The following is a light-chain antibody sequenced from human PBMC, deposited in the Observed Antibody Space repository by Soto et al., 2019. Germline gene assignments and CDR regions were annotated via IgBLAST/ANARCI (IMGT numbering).Light chain of an antibody. CDR1: SSDFGGYNY. CDR2: DVT. V-gene: IGLV2-14*01. CDR3: GSYRISTAV. Sequence: QSALTKPPSVSGSPGQSSTISCTGTSSDFGGYNYVSWYQQYPGKAPKLMIYDVTNRPSGVSNRFSGSKSGNTASLTISGLQAEDEADYYCGSYRISTAVFGTGTKVTLL. J-gene: IGLJ1*01.